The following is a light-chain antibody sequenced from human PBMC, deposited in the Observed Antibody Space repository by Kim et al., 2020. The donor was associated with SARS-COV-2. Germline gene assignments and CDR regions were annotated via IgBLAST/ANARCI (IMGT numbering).Light chain of an antibody. J-gene: IGKJ1*01. V-gene: IGKV1-5*03. CDR2: KAS. CDR1: QSISTW. Sequence: DIQMTQSPSTLSASVGDRVTISCRASQSISTWLAWYQQKPGKAPKLLIYKASNLESGVPSRFSGSGSVAEFTLTISSLQPDDFATYYCQQYNSYSQTFGQGTKVDIK. CDR3: QQYNSYSQT.